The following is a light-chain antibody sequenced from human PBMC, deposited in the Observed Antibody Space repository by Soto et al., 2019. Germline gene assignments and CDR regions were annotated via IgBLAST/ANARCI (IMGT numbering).Light chain of an antibody. V-gene: IGKV3-15*01. CDR2: GAS. J-gene: IGKJ5*01. CDR1: QSVRSN. CDR3: QQYSDWTIT. Sequence: EIVMAQSPATLSVSPGERATLSCRASQSVRSNLAWYQQQPGQAPRLLIYGASTRATAVPDKFSGSGSGTECTRAITSLQSDDVAVDFCQQYSDWTITFGQGTRLEIK.